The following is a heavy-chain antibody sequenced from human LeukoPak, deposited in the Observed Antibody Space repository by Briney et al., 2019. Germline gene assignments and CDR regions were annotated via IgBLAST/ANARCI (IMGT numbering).Heavy chain of an antibody. Sequence: SETLSLTCAVSGGSISSYHWSWIRQPAGKGLEWIGRLYTSGGTNYNPSLKSRVSMSVDTSKSQFSLELNSVTAADTAVYYCARSGSYANDAFHIWGQGTMVTVSS. CDR2: LYTSGGT. CDR3: ARSGSYANDAFHI. V-gene: IGHV4-4*07. D-gene: IGHD1-26*01. J-gene: IGHJ3*02. CDR1: GGSISSYH.